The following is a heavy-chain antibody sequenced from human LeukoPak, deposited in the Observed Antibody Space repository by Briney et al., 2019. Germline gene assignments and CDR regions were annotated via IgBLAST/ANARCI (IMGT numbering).Heavy chain of an antibody. V-gene: IGHV3-11*01. CDR3: TRGRRGSYFAFES. CDR1: GFSISDYY. CDR2: VTSSGGST. D-gene: IGHD3-10*01. J-gene: IGHJ4*02. Sequence: GGSLRLSCAASGFSISDYYMSWIRQSPGKGLEWISYVTSSGGSTKYADSVKGRFTISRDNAKNSVALQMNSLRAEDTAVYYCTRGRRGSYFAFESWGQGTLVTVSS.